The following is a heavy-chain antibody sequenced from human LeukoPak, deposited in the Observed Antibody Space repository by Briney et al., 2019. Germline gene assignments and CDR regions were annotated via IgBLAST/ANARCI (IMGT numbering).Heavy chain of an antibody. J-gene: IGHJ4*02. CDR2: IYYSGST. D-gene: IGHD3-22*01. CDR1: GRSIRSYY. CDR3: ARPPPYYYDSSGYYPPWDY. V-gene: IGHV4-59*07. Sequence: SDTLSLTCTVSGRSIRSYYRSWIRQPPGKGLEGIGYIYYSGSTNYNPSLKSRVTISVDTSKNQSSLKLSSVTAADTAVYYCARPPPYYYDSSGYYPPWDYWGQGTLVTVSS.